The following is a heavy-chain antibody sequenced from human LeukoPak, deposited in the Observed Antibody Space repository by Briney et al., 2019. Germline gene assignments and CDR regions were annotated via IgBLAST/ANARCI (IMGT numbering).Heavy chain of an antibody. J-gene: IGHJ4*02. CDR1: GFTFSSYW. CDR2: IKPDGSKK. Sequence: PGGSLRLSCAASGFTFSSYWMNWVRQAPGKGLEWVANIKPDGSKKYYVDSVKGRFTISRDNAKNSLYLQMNSLRAEDTAVYYCVRAGGSSWSDYWGQGTLVTVSS. CDR3: VRAGGSSWSDY. D-gene: IGHD6-13*01. V-gene: IGHV3-7*01.